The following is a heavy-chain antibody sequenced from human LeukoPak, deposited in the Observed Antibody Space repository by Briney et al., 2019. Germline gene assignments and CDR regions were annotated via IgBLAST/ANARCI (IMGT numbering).Heavy chain of an antibody. D-gene: IGHD4-17*01. CDR2: IYYSGST. CDR1: GYSISSGYY. V-gene: IGHV4-38-2*02. CDR3: ARHEQTTVTTWINY. J-gene: IGHJ4*02. Sequence: SETLSLTCTVSGYSISSGYYWGWIRQPPGKGLEWIGSIYYSGSTYYNPSLKSRVTISVDTSKNQFSLKLSSVTAADTAVYYCARHEQTTVTTWINYWGQGTLVTVSS.